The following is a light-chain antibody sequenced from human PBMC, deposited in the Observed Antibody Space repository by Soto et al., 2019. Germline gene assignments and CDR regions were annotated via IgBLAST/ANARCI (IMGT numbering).Light chain of an antibody. J-gene: IGKJ1*01. CDR1: QSVSSK. V-gene: IGKV3-15*01. Sequence: MSLSPSTLSVSTGERATLSCRASQSVSSKLAWYQQKPGQAPRLLIYGASTRATGIPARFSGSGSGTEFTLTISSLQSEDFAVHYCQQYTTLPPWPFCQGTKL. CDR2: GAS. CDR3: QQYTTLPPWP.